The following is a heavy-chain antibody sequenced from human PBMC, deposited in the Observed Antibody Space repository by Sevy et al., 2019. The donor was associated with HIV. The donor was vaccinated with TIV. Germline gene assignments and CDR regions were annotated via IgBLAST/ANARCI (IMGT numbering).Heavy chain of an antibody. V-gene: IGHV3-23*01. J-gene: IGHJ4*02. Sequence: GGSMRLSCAASGFTFSRFAMSWVRQAPGKGLEWVSIISGSGDITYYEQSVKGRFTISRDNSKNTLSLQMNRLRAEDTAIYFCAKTDRISALGQFDYWGQGTLVTVSS. D-gene: IGHD6-13*01. CDR1: GFTFSRFA. CDR2: ISGSGDIT. CDR3: AKTDRISALGQFDY.